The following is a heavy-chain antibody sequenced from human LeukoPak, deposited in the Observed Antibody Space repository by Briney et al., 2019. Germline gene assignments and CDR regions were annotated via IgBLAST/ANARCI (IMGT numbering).Heavy chain of an antibody. D-gene: IGHD2-15*01. Sequence: ETAPTLFITTPAPTVTFTFTGFSLSISQLGVGWLRQPPGMALAGLAIIYWNDDKRYSPSLKSRLTITKDTSKNQVVLTMTNRDPVDTATYYCAHRLVGKRAFDIWGQGTMVTVSS. J-gene: IGHJ3*02. V-gene: IGHV2-5*01. CDR2: IYWNDDK. CDR3: AHRLVGKRAFDI. CDR1: GFSLSISQLG.